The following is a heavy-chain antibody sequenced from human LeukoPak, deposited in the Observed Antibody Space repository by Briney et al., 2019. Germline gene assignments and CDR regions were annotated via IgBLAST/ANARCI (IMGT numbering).Heavy chain of an antibody. CDR1: GGSISSGGYY. Sequence: SQTLSLTCTVSGGSISSGGYYWSWIRQHPGKGLEWIGYIYYSGSTYYNPSLKSRVTISVDTSKNQFSLKLSSVTAADTVVYYCARVDTATYDFDLWGRGTLVTVSS. D-gene: IGHD5-18*01. CDR2: IYYSGST. V-gene: IGHV4-31*03. CDR3: ARVDTATYDFDL. J-gene: IGHJ2*01.